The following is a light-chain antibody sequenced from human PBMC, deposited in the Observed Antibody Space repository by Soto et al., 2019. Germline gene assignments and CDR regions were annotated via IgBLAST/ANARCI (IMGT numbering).Light chain of an antibody. CDR3: QQYNDFQYT. V-gene: IGKV1-5*03. J-gene: IGKJ2*01. CDR1: QSLGSG. Sequence: DIQMTQSPSTLSASVGDGVTITCRASQSLGSGLAWCQQKPGKAPKLLIYKATTLQRGVPSRFSGSGSGTDFSLTISSLQPVDSATYYCQQYNDFQYTFGQGTTVEI. CDR2: KAT.